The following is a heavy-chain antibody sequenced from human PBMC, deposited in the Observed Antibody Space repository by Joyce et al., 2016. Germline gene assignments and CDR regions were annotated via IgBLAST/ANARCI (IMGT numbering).Heavy chain of an antibody. J-gene: IGHJ4*02. CDR3: AGVLPSGSYFTY. Sequence: EVQLVESGGGLVQPGGSLRLSCAGTGFTFSCDWRHGGRQGPGKGMVWVSRINRDGSNTNYADYVKSRFTISRDNAKSTLYLQMNRLRAEDTAVYYCAGVLPSGSYFTYWGQGTLVIVSS. CDR1: GFTFSCDW. CDR2: INRDGSNT. D-gene: IGHD1-26*01. V-gene: IGHV3-74*01.